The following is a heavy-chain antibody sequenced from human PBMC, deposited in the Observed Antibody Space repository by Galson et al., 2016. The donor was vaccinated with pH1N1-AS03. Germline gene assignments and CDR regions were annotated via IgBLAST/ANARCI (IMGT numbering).Heavy chain of an antibody. CDR3: GRHLRSSYSMAV. Sequence: SETLSLTCTVSGGSVNGYYWPWIRQPPGKGLEWIGQIFYIGDTLYTPSLRGRVTMSVDTSKNQLSLRLSSVTAADTAVYYCGRHLRSSYSMAVWGQGTTVTVSS. D-gene: IGHD2-15*01. CDR2: IFYIGDT. V-gene: IGHV4-59*08. J-gene: IGHJ6*02. CDR1: GGSVNGYY.